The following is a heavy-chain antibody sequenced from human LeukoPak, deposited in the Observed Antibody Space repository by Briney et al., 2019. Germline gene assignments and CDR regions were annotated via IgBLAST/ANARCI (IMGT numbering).Heavy chain of an antibody. CDR1: GFTLSSYE. V-gene: IGHV3-23*01. CDR2: IDYSGGST. Sequence: GGSLRLSCTVSGFTLSSYEMSWIRQAPGKGLEWVSSIDYSGGSTYYADSVKGRFTISRDNSKNTLYLQMNSLRAEDTAVYYCAKDFGGSGSDMDVWGKGTTVTISS. D-gene: IGHD3-10*01. J-gene: IGHJ6*03. CDR3: AKDFGGSGSDMDV.